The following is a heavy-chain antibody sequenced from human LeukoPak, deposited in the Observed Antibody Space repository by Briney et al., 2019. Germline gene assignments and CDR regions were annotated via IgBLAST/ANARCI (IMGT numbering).Heavy chain of an antibody. CDR1: GFTFSSYG. CDR2: IWYDGSNK. J-gene: IGHJ5*02. V-gene: IGHV3-30*02. D-gene: IGHD1-1*01. CDR3: AKDFVLEVVWFDP. Sequence: PGGSLRLSCAASGFTFSSYGMHWVRQAPGKGLEWVAIIWYDGSNKYYADSLKGRFTISRDISKNTLYLQMNSLRNEDTALYYCAKDFVLEVVWFDPWGRGTLVTVSS.